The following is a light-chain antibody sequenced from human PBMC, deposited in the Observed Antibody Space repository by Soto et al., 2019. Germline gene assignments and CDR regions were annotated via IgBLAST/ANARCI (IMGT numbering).Light chain of an antibody. CDR2: DAS. Sequence: PFSQSPSSLSASVGDRVTITCRASQGISSYLGWYQQKQGKAPNLLIYDASTLHSGVPSRFSGGGSGTDLIITITSLQPEDFETYYCQQSYSTPLTFGGGTKVDIK. CDR1: QGISSY. CDR3: QQSYSTPLT. J-gene: IGKJ4*01. V-gene: IGKV1-39*01.